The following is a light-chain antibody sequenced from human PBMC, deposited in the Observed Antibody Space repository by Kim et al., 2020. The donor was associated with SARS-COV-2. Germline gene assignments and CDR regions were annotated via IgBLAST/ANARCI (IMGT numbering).Light chain of an antibody. CDR3: CSYAGSSTLV. CDR1: SSDLGRYNL. V-gene: IGLV2-23*02. J-gene: IGLJ2*01. CDR2: EVS. Sequence: GQSLTIPCPRTSSDLGRYNLVSWYHQHPGQAPNLIIYEVSKRPSGVSNRFSGSKPGNTASLTISGLQAQDEADYYCCSYAGSSTLVFGGGTQLTVL.